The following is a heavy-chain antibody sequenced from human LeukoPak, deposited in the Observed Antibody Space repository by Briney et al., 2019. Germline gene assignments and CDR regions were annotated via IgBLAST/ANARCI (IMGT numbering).Heavy chain of an antibody. CDR1: GFTFSSYA. CDR3: ARVGSGGRKQWPFDP. CDR2: ISGSGGST. Sequence: GGSLRLSCAASGFTFSSYAMSWVRQAPGKGLEWVSAISGSGGSTYYADSVKGRFTISRDNSKNTLYLQMNSLRAEDTAVYYCARVGSGGRKQWPFDPWGQGTLVTVSS. D-gene: IGHD6-19*01. V-gene: IGHV3-23*01. J-gene: IGHJ5*02.